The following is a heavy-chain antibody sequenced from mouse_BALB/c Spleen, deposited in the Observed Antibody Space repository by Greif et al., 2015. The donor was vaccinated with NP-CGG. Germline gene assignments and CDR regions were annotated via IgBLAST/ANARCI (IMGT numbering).Heavy chain of an antibody. D-gene: IGHD4-1*01. V-gene: IGHV1-62-2*01. CDR2: FYPGSGSI. CDR1: GYTFTEYI. Sequence: VKLQESGAELVKPGASVKLSCKASGYTFTEYIIHWVKQRSGQGLEWIGWFYPGSGSIKYNEKFKDKATLTADKSSSTVYMELSRLTSEDSAVYFCARHEDGDWEGDYAMDYWGQGTSVTVSS. J-gene: IGHJ4*01. CDR3: ARHEDGDWEGDYAMDY.